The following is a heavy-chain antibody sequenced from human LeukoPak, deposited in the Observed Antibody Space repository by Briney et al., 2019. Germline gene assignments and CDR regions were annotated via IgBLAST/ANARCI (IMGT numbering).Heavy chain of an antibody. V-gene: IGHV4-39*02. D-gene: IGHD3-10*01. CDR3: ARSRSTYYYGSGPRDGFDP. Sequence: PSETLSLTCTVSGGSISSSSDYYWGWIRQPPGRGLEWIGNIYNSGYTYYNPSLKSRVTISVDTSKNHFSLKLSSVTAADTAVYYCARSRSTYYYGSGPRDGFDPWGQGTLVTVSS. CDR1: GGSISSSSDYY. CDR2: IYNSGYT. J-gene: IGHJ5*02.